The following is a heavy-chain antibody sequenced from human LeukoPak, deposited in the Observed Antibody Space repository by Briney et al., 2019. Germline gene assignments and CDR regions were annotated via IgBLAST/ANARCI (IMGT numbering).Heavy chain of an antibody. CDR1: GYTFTGYY. Sequence: GASVKVSCKASGYTFTGYYMHWVRQAPGQGLEWMGWINPNSGGTNYAQKFQGRVTMTRDTSISTAYMELSRLRSDDTAVYYCASKTYYDILADYYYGMDVWGQGTTVTVSS. D-gene: IGHD3-9*01. V-gene: IGHV1-2*02. CDR3: ASKTYYDILADYYYGMDV. J-gene: IGHJ6*02. CDR2: INPNSGGT.